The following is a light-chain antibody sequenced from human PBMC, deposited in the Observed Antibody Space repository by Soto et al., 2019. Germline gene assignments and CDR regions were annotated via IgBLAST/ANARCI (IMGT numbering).Light chain of an antibody. V-gene: IGKV3-15*01. CDR1: QSVSSN. CDR2: GAS. J-gene: IGKJ2*01. Sequence: EIVMTQSPATLSVSPGERATLSCRASQSVSSNLAWYQQKPGQAPRLLIYGASTRATGIPARFSGSGSGTEFTLTISSLQSEDFALYYFQQYNNCPPYTFGQGTKLEIK. CDR3: QQYNNCPPYT.